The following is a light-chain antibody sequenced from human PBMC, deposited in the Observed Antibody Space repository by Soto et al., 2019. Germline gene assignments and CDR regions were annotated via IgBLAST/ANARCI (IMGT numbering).Light chain of an antibody. CDR2: DVN. CDR1: TSDVGSYNL. CDR3: CSYAGSTTYVV. V-gene: IGLV2-23*02. Sequence: QSVLTQPASVSGSPGQSITISCTGTTSDVGSYNLVSWYQHHPGKAPKLMIYDVNKRPSGVSNRFSGSKSGNTASLTISGLQTEDEADYYCCSYAGSTTYVVFGGGTKLTVL. J-gene: IGLJ2*01.